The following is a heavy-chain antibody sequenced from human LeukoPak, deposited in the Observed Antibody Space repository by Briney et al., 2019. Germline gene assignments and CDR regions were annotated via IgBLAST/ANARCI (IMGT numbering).Heavy chain of an antibody. V-gene: IGHV3-48*03. CDR1: GFTFSSYE. CDR3: ARDRDYYGSGSYYNRYFDY. CDR2: ISSSGGTI. Sequence: PGGSLRLSCAASGFTFSSYEMNWVRQAPGKGLEWVSYISSSGGTIYYADSVKGRFTISRDNAKNSLYLQMNSLRAEDTAVYYCARDRDYYGSGSYYNRYFDYWGQGTLVTVSS. D-gene: IGHD3-10*01. J-gene: IGHJ4*02.